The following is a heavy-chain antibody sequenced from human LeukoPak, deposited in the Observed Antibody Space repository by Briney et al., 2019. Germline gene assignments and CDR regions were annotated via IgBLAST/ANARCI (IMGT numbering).Heavy chain of an antibody. V-gene: IGHV4-61*02. CDR2: IYTSGRT. J-gene: IGHJ4*02. CDR3: ATGWVITGEN. CDR1: GGSISSGSYY. D-gene: IGHD3-22*01. Sequence: PSETPSLTCTVSGGSISSGSYYWSWIRQPAGKGLEWIGRIYTSGRTNYNPSLKSRVTISVDTSKNQFSLKLSSVTAADTAVYYCATGWVITGENWGQGTLVTVSS.